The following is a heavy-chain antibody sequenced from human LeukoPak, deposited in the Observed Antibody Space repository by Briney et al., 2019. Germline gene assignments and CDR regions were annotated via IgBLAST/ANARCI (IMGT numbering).Heavy chain of an antibody. CDR1: GYTFTSYY. Sequence: GASVKVSCKASGYTFTSYYMHWVRQAPGQGLEWVGWINPNSGGTNYAQKFQGRVTMTRDTSISTAYMELSRLRSDDTAVYYCARDLGGAAAGIYYYGMDVWGQGTTVTVSS. CDR2: INPNSGGT. CDR3: ARDLGGAAAGIYYYGMDV. V-gene: IGHV1-2*02. D-gene: IGHD6-13*01. J-gene: IGHJ6*02.